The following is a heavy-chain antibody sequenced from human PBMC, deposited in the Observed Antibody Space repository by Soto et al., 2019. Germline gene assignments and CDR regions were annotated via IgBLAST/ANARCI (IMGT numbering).Heavy chain of an antibody. CDR2: IIPIFGTA. CDR1: GGTFSSYA. D-gene: IGHD3-9*01. Sequence: SVKLCCRASGGTFSSYAISWGRHAPGQGLEWMGGIIPIFGTANYAQKFQGRVTITADESTSTAYMELSSLRSEDTAVYYCARVRVVRDFDWFGSLDPWGEGTLV. V-gene: IGHV1-69*13. J-gene: IGHJ5*02. CDR3: ARVRVVRDFDWFGSLDP.